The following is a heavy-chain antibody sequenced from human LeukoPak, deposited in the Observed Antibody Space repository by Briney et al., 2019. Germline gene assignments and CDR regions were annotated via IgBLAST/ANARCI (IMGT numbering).Heavy chain of an antibody. CDR3: ASTSGEYEGYFDY. CDR2: IYYSGST. J-gene: IGHJ4*02. D-gene: IGHD2-15*01. V-gene: IGHV4-59*01. CDR1: GGSISSYY. Sequence: SETLSLTCTVSGGSISSYYWSWIRQPPGKGLEWIGYIYYSGSTNYNPPLKSRVTISVDTSKNQFSLKLSSVTAADTAVYYCASTSGEYEGYFDYWGQGTLVTVSS.